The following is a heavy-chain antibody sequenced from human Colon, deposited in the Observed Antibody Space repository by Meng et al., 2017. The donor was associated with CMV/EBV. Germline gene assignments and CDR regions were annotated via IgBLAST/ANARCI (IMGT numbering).Heavy chain of an antibody. V-gene: IGHV3-23*01. J-gene: IGHJ1*01. CDR3: ARSIHDTSGYYRAEYFEH. Sequence: GESLKISCVAAGFSFSDYAMSWVRQAPGRGLEWVAAISGTGASSYYTDSVKGRFTISRDNPKNTLSLQMNSLRVEDTAVYYCARSIHDTSGYYRAEYFEHWGQGTLVTVSS. D-gene: IGHD3-22*01. CDR1: GFSFSDYA. CDR2: ISGTGASS.